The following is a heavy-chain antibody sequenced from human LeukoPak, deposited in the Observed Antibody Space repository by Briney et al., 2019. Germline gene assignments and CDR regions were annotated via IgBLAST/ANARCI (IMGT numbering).Heavy chain of an antibody. CDR2: INPNSGGT. V-gene: IGHV1-2*02. CDR3: AREGTYYYYYMDV. Sequence: ASVKVSCKASGYTFTGYYMHWVRQAPGQGLEWMGWINPNSGGTNYAQKFQGRVTMTRDTSISTAYMELGRLRSDDTAVYYCAREGTYYYYYMDVWGKGTTVTVSS. CDR1: GYTFTGYY. J-gene: IGHJ6*03.